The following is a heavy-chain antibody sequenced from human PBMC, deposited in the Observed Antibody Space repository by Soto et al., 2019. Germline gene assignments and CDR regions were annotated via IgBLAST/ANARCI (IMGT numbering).Heavy chain of an antibody. Sequence: GGSLRLSCAASGFTFTKSGISWVRQAPGKGLEWVAGIGGSGRKTYYADSVKGRFSISRDNSKNSLFLQMNSLSADDTAIYYCAKDGLSDSPSAIDYWGLGTLVTVSS. D-gene: IGHD6-13*01. CDR3: AKDGLSDSPSAIDY. CDR2: IGGSGRKT. V-gene: IGHV3-23*01. J-gene: IGHJ4*02. CDR1: GFTFTKSG.